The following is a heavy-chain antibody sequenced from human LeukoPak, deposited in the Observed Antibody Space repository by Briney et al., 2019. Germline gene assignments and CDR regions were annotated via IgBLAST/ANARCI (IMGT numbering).Heavy chain of an antibody. CDR3: ARDGGSGYDY. Sequence: SETLSLTCTVSGGSVSSGSYYWGWIRQPPGKGLEWLGYIYYSGSTNYNPSLKSRVTISVDTSKNQFSLKLSSVTAADTAVYYCARDGGSGYDYWGQGTLVTVSS. D-gene: IGHD3-10*01. CDR1: GGSVSSGSYY. CDR2: IYYSGST. J-gene: IGHJ4*02. V-gene: IGHV4-61*01.